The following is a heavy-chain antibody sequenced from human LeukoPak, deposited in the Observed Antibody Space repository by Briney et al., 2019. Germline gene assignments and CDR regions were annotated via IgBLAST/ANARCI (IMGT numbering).Heavy chain of an antibody. Sequence: PGESLKISCQGSGYSFTSYWIGWVRQMPGKGLEWMGIIYPGDSDTRYSPSFQGQVTISADKSISTAYLQWSSLKASDTAMYYCAFASSSSYYYYGMDVWGQGTTVTVSS. CDR2: IYPGDSDT. V-gene: IGHV5-51*01. J-gene: IGHJ6*02. CDR3: AFASSSSYYYYGMDV. CDR1: GYSFTSYW. D-gene: IGHD6-6*01.